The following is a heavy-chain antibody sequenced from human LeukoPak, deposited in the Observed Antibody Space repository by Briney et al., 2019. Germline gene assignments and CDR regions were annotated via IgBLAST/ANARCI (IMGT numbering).Heavy chain of an antibody. V-gene: IGHV4-4*09. D-gene: IGHD2-2*02. J-gene: IGHJ4*02. Sequence: SETLSFTCTVSGGFISSYYWSWIRQPPGKGLEWIGYIYTSGSTNYNPSLKSRVTISVDTSKNQFSLKLSSVTAADTAVYYCARHVCSSTSCYTYFDYWGQGTLVTVSS. CDR2: IYTSGST. CDR3: ARHVCSSTSCYTYFDY. CDR1: GGFISSYY.